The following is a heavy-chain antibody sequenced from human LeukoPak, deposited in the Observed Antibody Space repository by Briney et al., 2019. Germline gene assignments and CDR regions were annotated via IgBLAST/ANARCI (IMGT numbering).Heavy chain of an antibody. CDR1: GGSISSSSYY. CDR2: IYYSGST. Sequence: PSETLSLTCTVSGGSISSSSYYWGWIRQPPGKGLEWIGSIYYSGSTYYNPSLKSRVTISVDTSKNQFSLKLSSVTAADTAVYYCARAVGDSSGYYYVDYWGQGTLVTVSS. J-gene: IGHJ4*02. CDR3: ARAVGDSSGYYYVDY. D-gene: IGHD3-22*01. V-gene: IGHV4-39*01.